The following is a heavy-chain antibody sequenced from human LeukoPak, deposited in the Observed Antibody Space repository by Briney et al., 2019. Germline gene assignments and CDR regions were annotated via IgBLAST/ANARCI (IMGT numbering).Heavy chain of an antibody. Sequence: GGSLRLSCAASGFTFSSYSMNWVRQAPGKGLEWVSSISSSSSYIYYADPVKGRFTISRDNAKNSLYLQMNSLRAEDTAVYYCARDHRRYSSGCFDPWGQGTLVTVSS. D-gene: IGHD6-19*01. CDR3: ARDHRRYSSGCFDP. CDR1: GFTFSSYS. CDR2: ISSSSSYI. J-gene: IGHJ5*02. V-gene: IGHV3-21*01.